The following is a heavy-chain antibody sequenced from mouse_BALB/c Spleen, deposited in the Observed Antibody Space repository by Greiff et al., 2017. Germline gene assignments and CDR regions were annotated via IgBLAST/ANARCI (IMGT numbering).Heavy chain of an antibody. CDR1: GYTFTSYV. D-gene: IGHD1-1*01. J-gene: IGHJ1*01. Sequence: VQLQQSGPELVKPGASVKMSCKASGYTFTSYVMHWVKQKPGQGLEWIGYINPYNDGTKYNEKFKGKATLTSDKSSSTAYMELSSLTSEDSAVYYCARGIYYGSRHVDVWGAGTTVTVSS. V-gene: IGHV1-14*01. CDR3: ARGIYYGSRHVDV. CDR2: INPYNDGT.